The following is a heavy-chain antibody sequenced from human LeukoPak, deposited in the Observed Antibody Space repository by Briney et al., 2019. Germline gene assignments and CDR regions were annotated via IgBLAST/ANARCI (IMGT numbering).Heavy chain of an antibody. CDR2: IYYSGST. V-gene: IGHV4-31*03. Sequence: SETLSLTCTVSGGSISSGGYYWSWIRQHPGKGLEWIGYIYYSGSTYYNPSLKSRVTISVDTSKNQFSLKLSSVTAADTAVYYCARARIAVAGFDPWGQGTLVTVSS. CDR3: ARARIAVAGFDP. CDR1: GGSISSGGYY. J-gene: IGHJ5*02. D-gene: IGHD6-19*01.